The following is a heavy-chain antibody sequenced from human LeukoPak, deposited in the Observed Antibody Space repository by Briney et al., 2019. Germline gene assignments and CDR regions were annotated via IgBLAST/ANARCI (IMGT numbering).Heavy chain of an antibody. Sequence: GESLKISCKGSGYSFTSYWIGWVRQMPGKGLEWMGIIYPGDSDTRYSPSFQGQVTISADKSISTAYLQWSSLKASDTAMYYCARRRRLGTEYYDILTGYYRGAFDIWGQGTMVTVSS. CDR2: IYPGDSDT. V-gene: IGHV5-51*01. CDR1: GYSFTSYW. D-gene: IGHD3-9*01. J-gene: IGHJ3*02. CDR3: ARRRRLGTEYYDILTGYYRGAFDI.